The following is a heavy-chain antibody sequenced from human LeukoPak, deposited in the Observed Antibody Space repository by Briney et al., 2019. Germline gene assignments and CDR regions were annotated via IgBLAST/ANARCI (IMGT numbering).Heavy chain of an antibody. V-gene: IGHV3-21*01. CDR3: ARAGIAVAGYDY. J-gene: IGHJ4*02. CDR2: ISSSSSYI. D-gene: IGHD6-19*01. CDR1: GFTFRSYS. Sequence: GGSLRLSCAASGFTFRSYSMNWVRQAPGKGLEWVSSISSSSSYIYYADSVKGRFTISRDNAKNSLYLQMNSLRAEDTAVYYCARAGIAVAGYDYWGQGTLVTVSS.